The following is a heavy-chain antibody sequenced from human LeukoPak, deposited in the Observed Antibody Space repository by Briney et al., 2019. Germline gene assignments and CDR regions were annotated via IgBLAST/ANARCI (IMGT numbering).Heavy chain of an antibody. CDR2: ISGDGGST. J-gene: IGHJ4*02. CDR3: AKDTKPEYYYDSSGYPRDY. Sequence: GGSLRLSCAASGFTFDDYAMHWVRQAPGKGLEWVSLISGDGGSTYYADSVKGRFTISRDNSKNSLYLQMNSLRTEDTALYYCAKDTKPEYYYDSSGYPRDYWGQGTLVTVSS. V-gene: IGHV3-43*02. CDR1: GFTFDDYA. D-gene: IGHD3-22*01.